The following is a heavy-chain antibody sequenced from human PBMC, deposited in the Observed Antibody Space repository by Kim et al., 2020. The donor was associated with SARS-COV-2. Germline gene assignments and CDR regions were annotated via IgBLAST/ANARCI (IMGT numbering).Heavy chain of an antibody. CDR2: SKK. Sequence: SKKYYADSVKGRFTISRDNSRNTLYLQMNSLRAGDTAVYYCARDLGGYFDLWGRGTLVTVSS. J-gene: IGHJ2*01. V-gene: IGHV3-30*01. CDR3: ARDLGGYFDL.